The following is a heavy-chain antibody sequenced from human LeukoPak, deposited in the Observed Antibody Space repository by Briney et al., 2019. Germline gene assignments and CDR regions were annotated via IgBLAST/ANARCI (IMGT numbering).Heavy chain of an antibody. Sequence: GSLRLSCAASGFIFSDHYFDWVRQAPGKGLEWLGRIRNKVNRHTTEYAASVKGRFTISADDSNNSLRLLMNSLKSEDTAVYYCARRYGGFDLWGLGTLVTVSS. J-gene: IGHJ4*02. CDR1: GFIFSDHY. CDR3: ARRYGGFDL. V-gene: IGHV3-72*01. D-gene: IGHD3-16*01. CDR2: IRNKVNRHTT.